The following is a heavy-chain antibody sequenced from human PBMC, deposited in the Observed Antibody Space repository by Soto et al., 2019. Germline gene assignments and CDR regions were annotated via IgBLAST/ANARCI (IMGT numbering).Heavy chain of an antibody. CDR2: IIPIFGTA. J-gene: IGHJ6*02. V-gene: IGHV1-69*06. CDR1: GGTFSSYA. CDR3: ARAXXCSGGSCYGDYYYGMDV. D-gene: IGHD2-15*01. Sequence: QVQLVQSGAEVKKPGSSVKVSCKASGGTFSSYAISWVRQAPGQGLEWMGGIIPIFGTANYAQKFQGRVTITADKSTSTAYMELSSLRSEDTAVYYCARAXXCSGGSCYGDYYYGMDVWGQGTTVTVSS.